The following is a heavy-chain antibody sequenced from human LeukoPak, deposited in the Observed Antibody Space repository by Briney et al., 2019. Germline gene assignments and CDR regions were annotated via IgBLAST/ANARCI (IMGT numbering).Heavy chain of an antibody. CDR2: ISGSGGST. D-gene: IGHD3-10*01. V-gene: IGHV3-23*01. Sequence: GGSLRLSCAGSGFTFSSYSMNWVRQAPGKGLEWVSAISGSGGSTYYADSVKGRFTISRDNSKNTLYLQMNSLRAEDTAVYYCAKKMVRGVISPDDYWGQGTLVTVSS. J-gene: IGHJ4*02. CDR3: AKKMVRGVISPDDY. CDR1: GFTFSSYS.